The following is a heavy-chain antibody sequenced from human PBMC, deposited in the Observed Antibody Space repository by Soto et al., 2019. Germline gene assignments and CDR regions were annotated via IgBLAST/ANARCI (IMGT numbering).Heavy chain of an antibody. D-gene: IGHD4-17*01. CDR3: AKDLYGDYGGVDY. CDR2: ITGSGSST. J-gene: IGHJ4*02. V-gene: IGHV3-23*01. Sequence: EVQLLDSGGGLVQPGGSLRLSCAASGFTFSTYAMSWVRQAPGMGLEWVSTITGSGSSTYYADSVKGRFTISRDNSKNTLSLQMNSLRAEDTAVYYCAKDLYGDYGGVDYWGQGTLVTVSS. CDR1: GFTFSTYA.